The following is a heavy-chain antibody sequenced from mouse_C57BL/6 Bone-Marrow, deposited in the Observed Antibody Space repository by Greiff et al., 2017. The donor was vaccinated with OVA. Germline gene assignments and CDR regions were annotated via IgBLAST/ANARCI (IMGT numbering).Heavy chain of an antibody. Sequence: VQLQQSGPGLVQPSQSLSITCTVSGFSLTSYGVHWVRQSPGKGLEWLGVIWSGGSTDYNAAFISRLSISKDNSKSQVFFKMNSLQADDTAIYYCARSYYGSSRFDVWGTGTTVTVSS. CDR3: ARSYYGSSRFDV. J-gene: IGHJ1*03. D-gene: IGHD1-1*01. CDR2: IWSGGST. CDR1: GFSLTSYG. V-gene: IGHV2-2*01.